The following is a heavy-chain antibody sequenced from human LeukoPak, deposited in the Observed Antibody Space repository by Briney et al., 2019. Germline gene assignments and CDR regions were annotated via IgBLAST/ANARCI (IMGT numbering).Heavy chain of an antibody. D-gene: IGHD2-2*01. Sequence: GGSLRLSCAASGFTFSSYSMNWVRQAPGKGLEWDSYISSSSSTIYYADSVKGRFTISRDNAKNSLYLQMNSLRAEDTAVYYCARDCSSTSCYGYWGQGTLVTVSS. CDR2: ISSSSSTI. CDR3: ARDCSSTSCYGY. J-gene: IGHJ4*03. V-gene: IGHV3-48*01. CDR1: GFTFSSYS.